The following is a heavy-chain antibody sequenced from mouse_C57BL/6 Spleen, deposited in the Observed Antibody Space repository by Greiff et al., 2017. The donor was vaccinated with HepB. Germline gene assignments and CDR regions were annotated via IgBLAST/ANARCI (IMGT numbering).Heavy chain of an antibody. J-gene: IGHJ3*01. CDR3: ARSGGNYVAWFAY. Sequence: QVHVKQPGAELVMPGASVKLSCKASGYTFTSYWMHWVKQRPGQGLEWIGEIDPSDSYTNYNQKFKGKSTLTVDKSSSTAYMQLSSLTSEDSAVYYCARSGGNYVAWFAYWGQGTLVTVSA. D-gene: IGHD2-1*01. V-gene: IGHV1-69*01. CDR2: IDPSDSYT. CDR1: GYTFTSYW.